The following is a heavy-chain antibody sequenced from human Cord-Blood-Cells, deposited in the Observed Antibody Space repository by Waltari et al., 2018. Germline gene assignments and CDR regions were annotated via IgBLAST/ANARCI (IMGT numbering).Heavy chain of an antibody. D-gene: IGHD3-22*01. Sequence: QVQLQESGPGLVKPSQTLSLTCTVSGGSISSGDSYWSWIRQPPGKGLEWIGYIYYSGSTYYNPSLKSRVTISVDTSKNQFSLKLSSVTAADTAVYYCARGYYDSSGYYYWYFDLWGRGTLVTVSS. V-gene: IGHV4-30-4*08. CDR2: IYYSGST. J-gene: IGHJ2*01. CDR1: GGSISSGDSY. CDR3: ARGYYDSSGYYYWYFDL.